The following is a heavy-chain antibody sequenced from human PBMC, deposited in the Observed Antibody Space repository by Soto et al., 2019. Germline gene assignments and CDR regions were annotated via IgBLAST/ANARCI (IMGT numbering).Heavy chain of an antibody. CDR3: ARGVLY. V-gene: IGHV4-31*03. CDR1: GGSISSGGYF. J-gene: IGHJ4*02. CDR2: IFYSGTS. Sequence: QVQLQESGPGLVKPSQTLSLTCTVSGGSISSGGYFWSWIRQPPGTGSGWIGNIFYSGTSYYNPSHKSRVTISVDPSKNQFSLKLGSVTAADTTVYFCARGVLYWGQGTLGTVSS. D-gene: IGHD1-1*01.